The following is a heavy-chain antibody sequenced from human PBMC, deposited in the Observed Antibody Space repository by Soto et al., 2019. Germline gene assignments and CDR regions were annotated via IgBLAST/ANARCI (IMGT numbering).Heavy chain of an antibody. CDR1: GFTFSSYG. Sequence: GGSLRLSCAASGFTFSSYGMHWVRQAPGKGLEWVAVIWYDGSNKYYADSVKDRFTISRDNSKNTLYLQMNSLRAEDTAVYYCARDYRNYDFWSGYYTSSYYYYGMDVWGQGTTVTVSS. J-gene: IGHJ6*02. D-gene: IGHD3-3*01. CDR3: ARDYRNYDFWSGYYTSSYYYYGMDV. CDR2: IWYDGSNK. V-gene: IGHV3-33*01.